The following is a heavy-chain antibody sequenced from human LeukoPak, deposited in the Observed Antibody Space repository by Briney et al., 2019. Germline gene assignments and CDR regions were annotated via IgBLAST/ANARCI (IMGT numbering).Heavy chain of an antibody. Sequence: SETLSLTCTVSGGSISSTGYFWAWIRQPPGKGLEWIGYIYYSGSTYYNPSLKSRVTISVDTSKNQFPLKLSSVTAADTAVYYCARGSRYAPEDYWGQGTLVTVSS. CDR1: GGSISSTGYF. J-gene: IGHJ4*02. V-gene: IGHV4-30-4*08. CDR2: IYYSGST. D-gene: IGHD5-18*01. CDR3: ARGSRYAPEDY.